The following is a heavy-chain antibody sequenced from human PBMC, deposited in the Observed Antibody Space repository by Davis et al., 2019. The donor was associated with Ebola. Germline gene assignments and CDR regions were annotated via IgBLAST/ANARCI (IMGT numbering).Heavy chain of an antibody. CDR3: ASCPVASEWLRGFDN. CDR1: GGSISSSDYY. J-gene: IGHJ3*02. CDR2: MHYHGLT. Sequence: PSETLSLTCTVSGGSISSSDYYWSWIRQHPGEGLEWIAYMHYHGLTYYNPSLRSRVAISVDTSKNQFSLKLSSVTAADTAVYYCASCPVASEWLRGFDNWGQGTVVTVSS. D-gene: IGHD3-3*01. V-gene: IGHV4-31*03.